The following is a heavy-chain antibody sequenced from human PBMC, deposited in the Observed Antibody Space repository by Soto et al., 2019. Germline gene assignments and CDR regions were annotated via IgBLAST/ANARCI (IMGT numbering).Heavy chain of an antibody. CDR3: AKSPRGSYGWFDP. CDR1: GFTFSSYA. D-gene: IGHD1-26*01. CDR2: ISGSGGST. Sequence: EVQLLESAGGLVQPGGSLRLSCAASGFTFSSYAMSWVRQSPGKGPEWVSAISGSGGSTYYADSVKGRFTISRANTKNTLYLQMNSLRAEDTAVYYCAKSPRGSYGWFDPWGQGTLVTVSS. V-gene: IGHV3-23*01. J-gene: IGHJ5*02.